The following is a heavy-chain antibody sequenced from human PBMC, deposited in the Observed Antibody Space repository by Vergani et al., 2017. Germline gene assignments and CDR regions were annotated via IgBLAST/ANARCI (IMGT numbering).Heavy chain of an antibody. CDR1: GGSISSYY. V-gene: IGHV4-59*01. J-gene: IGHJ4*02. CDR3: TTDSGGNQPDY. Sequence: QVQLQESGPGLVKPSETLSLTCTVSGGSISSYYWSWIRQPPGKGLEWIGYIYYSGSTNYNPSLKSRVTISVDTSKNQFSLKLSSVTAADTAVYYCTTDSGGNQPDYWGQGTLVTVSS. CDR2: IYYSGST. D-gene: IGHD4-23*01.